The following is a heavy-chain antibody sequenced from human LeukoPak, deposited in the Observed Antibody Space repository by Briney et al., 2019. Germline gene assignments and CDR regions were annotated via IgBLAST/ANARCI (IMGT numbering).Heavy chain of an antibody. D-gene: IGHD3-10*01. CDR1: GCIFVVYG. V-gene: IGHV3-20*04. Sequence: PGGSLRLSCAAPGCIFVVYGVSCVRQGPGKGLEWVSGIKWNGGSIRYADSVKGRFTISRDNAKNSLYLQMNSLRAEDTALYYCATNEYGSGSNYRGGDYWGQGALVTVSS. CDR2: IKWNGGSI. J-gene: IGHJ4*02. CDR3: ATNEYGSGSNYRGGDY.